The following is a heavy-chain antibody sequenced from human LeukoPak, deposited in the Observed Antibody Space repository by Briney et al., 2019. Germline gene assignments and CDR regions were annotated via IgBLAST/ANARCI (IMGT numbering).Heavy chain of an antibody. Sequence: PGGSLRLSCAASGFTFSSYSMNWVRQAPGKGLEWISYITTSGGAKNYADSVKGRFTISRDNAENSLYLQMSSLRAEDTAVYYCAKEHGGNSDYFDYWGQGTLVTVSS. J-gene: IGHJ4*02. CDR3: AKEHGGNSDYFDY. CDR2: ITTSGGAK. D-gene: IGHD4-23*01. CDR1: GFTFSSYS. V-gene: IGHV3-48*01.